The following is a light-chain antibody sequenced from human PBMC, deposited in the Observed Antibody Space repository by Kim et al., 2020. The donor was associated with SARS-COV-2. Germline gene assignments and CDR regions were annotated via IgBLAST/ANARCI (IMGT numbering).Light chain of an antibody. J-gene: IGLJ2*01. CDR2: QDS. V-gene: IGLV3-1*01. CDR3: QAWDSSTAV. Sequence: VSPGQPASITCSGDNLGDKYACWYQQKPGQSPVLVIYQDSKRPSGIPERFSGSISGNTATLTISGTQAMDEADYYCQAWDSSTAVFGGGTQLTVL. CDR1: NLGDKY.